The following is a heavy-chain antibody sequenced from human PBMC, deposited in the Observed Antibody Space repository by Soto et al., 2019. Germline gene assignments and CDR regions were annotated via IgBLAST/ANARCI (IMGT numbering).Heavy chain of an antibody. CDR1: GGSISSSSYY. V-gene: IGHV4-39*01. J-gene: IGHJ4*02. D-gene: IGHD6-19*01. Sequence: QLQLQESGPGLVKPSETLSLTCTVSGGSISSSSYYWGWIRQPPGKGLEWIGSIYYSGSTYYNPSLKSQVTISVDTSKNQFSLKLSSVTAADTAVYYCARHSDRAVAGPFDYWGQGTLVTVSS. CDR3: ARHSDRAVAGPFDY. CDR2: IYYSGST.